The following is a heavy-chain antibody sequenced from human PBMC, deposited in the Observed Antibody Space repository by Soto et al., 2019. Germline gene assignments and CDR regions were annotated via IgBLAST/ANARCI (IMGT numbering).Heavy chain of an antibody. J-gene: IGHJ4*02. Sequence: QVQLVQSGAEVKKPGSSVKVSCKASGGTFSSYTISWVRQAPGQGLEWMGRIIPILGIANYAQKFQGRVTITADKSTSTGYTALSSLRSEDAAGYYCARDGRVGSGSSSLWCQGTLVTVSS. CDR3: ARDGRVGSGSSSL. V-gene: IGHV1-69*08. CDR2: IIPILGIA. D-gene: IGHD3-10*01. CDR1: GGTFSSYT.